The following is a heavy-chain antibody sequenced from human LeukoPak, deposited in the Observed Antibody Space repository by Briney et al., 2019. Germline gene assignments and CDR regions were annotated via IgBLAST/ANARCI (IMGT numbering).Heavy chain of an antibody. V-gene: IGHV4-39*07. D-gene: IGHD2-2*01. J-gene: IGHJ4*02. CDR1: GDSISSSNYY. Sequence: SETLSLTCTVSGDSISSSNYYWAWVRQPPGKGLEWIGTIYYTGSTYYNPSLKSRVTISVETSKIQFSLKLSSVTAADTAVYYCARDSCSSTSCRKKFDKWGQETLVTVSS. CDR2: IYYTGST. CDR3: ARDSCSSTSCRKKFDK.